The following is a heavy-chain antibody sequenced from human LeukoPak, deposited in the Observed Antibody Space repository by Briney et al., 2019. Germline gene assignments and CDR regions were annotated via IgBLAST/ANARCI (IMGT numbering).Heavy chain of an antibody. CDR1: GYTFANFG. Sequence: EASVKVSCKASGYTFANFGITWVRQAPGQGLEWMGWISVYNGNTNYAQNLQGRLTLTTDTSTSTAYMELRSLRSDDTALYYCARTCSSSSCYMVHWGQGTLVTASS. J-gene: IGHJ4*02. V-gene: IGHV1-18*01. CDR2: ISVYNGNT. D-gene: IGHD2-2*02. CDR3: ARTCSSSSCYMVH.